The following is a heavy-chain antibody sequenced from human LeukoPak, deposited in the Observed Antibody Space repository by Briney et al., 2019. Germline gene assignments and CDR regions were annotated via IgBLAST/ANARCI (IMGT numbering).Heavy chain of an antibody. V-gene: IGHV3-11*05. Sequence: GGSLRLSCAASGFTFSDYYMSWIRQAPGKGLEWLSFITSSSSYTNYADSVKGRFTISRDNAKSSLYLQLNSLTAEDTAVYYCTREDNWYFDLWGRGTLVTVSS. CDR2: ITSSSSYT. CDR1: GFTFSDYY. J-gene: IGHJ2*01. CDR3: TREDNWYFDL.